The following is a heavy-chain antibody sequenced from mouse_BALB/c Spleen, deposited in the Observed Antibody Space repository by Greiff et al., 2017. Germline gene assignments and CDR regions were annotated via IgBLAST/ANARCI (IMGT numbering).Heavy chain of an antibody. Sequence: VQLQQSGTVLARPGASVKMSCKASGYAFSSYWMNWVKQRPGQGLEWIGQIYPGDGDTNYNGKFKGKATLTADKSSSTAYMQLSSLTSEDSAVYFCARWDYYGSSRYFDVWGAGTTVTVSS. CDR2: IYPGDGDT. CDR3: ARWDYYGSSRYFDV. D-gene: IGHD1-1*01. CDR1: GYAFSSYW. J-gene: IGHJ1*01. V-gene: IGHV1-80*01.